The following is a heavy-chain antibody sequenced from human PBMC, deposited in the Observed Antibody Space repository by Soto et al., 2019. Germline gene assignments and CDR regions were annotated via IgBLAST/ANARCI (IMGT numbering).Heavy chain of an antibody. Sequence: PSETLSLTCTVSSDSSSSYKWSWIRQTPGKGLEWIGYIDNNGGISYNPSLRSRITITISIDTSTKQVSLKLRSVTAADTAVYYCARGMAEEQIFYYFDYWGQGALVTVSS. CDR2: IDNNGGI. J-gene: IGHJ4*02. V-gene: IGHV4-59*01. CDR3: ARGMAEEQIFYYFDY. D-gene: IGHD3-9*01. CDR1: SDSSSSYK.